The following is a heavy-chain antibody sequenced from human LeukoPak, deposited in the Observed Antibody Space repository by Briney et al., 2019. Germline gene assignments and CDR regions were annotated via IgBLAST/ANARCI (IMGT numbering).Heavy chain of an antibody. CDR2: IRYDGSNK. V-gene: IGHV3-30*02. J-gene: IGHJ6*03. CDR3: AKVGDYYYYYYMDV. Sequence: GGSLRLSCAASGFTFSSYGMHWVRQAPGKGLEWVAFIRYDGSNKYYADSVKGRFTISRDNSKNTLYLQMNDLRAEDTAVYYCAKVGDYYYYYYMDVWGKGTTVTISS. CDR1: GFTFSSYG.